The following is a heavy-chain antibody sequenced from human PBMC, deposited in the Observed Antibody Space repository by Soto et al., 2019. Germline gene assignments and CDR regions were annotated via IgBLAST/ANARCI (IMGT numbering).Heavy chain of an antibody. V-gene: IGHV3-21*01. CDR1: GFTFSTYS. D-gene: IGHD1-7*01. J-gene: IGHJ4*02. CDR3: ARDAAGTTPDY. Sequence: GGSLRLSCAGSGFTFSTYSMNWVRQAPGKGLEWVSSISSSSSYIYYADSVKGRFTISRDNAKNSLYLQMYSLRVEDTAVYYCARDAAGTTPDYWGQGILVTVSS. CDR2: ISSSSSYI.